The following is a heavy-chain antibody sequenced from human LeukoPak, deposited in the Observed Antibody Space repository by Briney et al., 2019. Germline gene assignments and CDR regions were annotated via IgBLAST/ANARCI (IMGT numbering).Heavy chain of an antibody. J-gene: IGHJ4*02. D-gene: IGHD3-10*01. CDR3: AREASRAGTYYFDY. V-gene: IGHV4-59*02. Sequence: SETLSLTCTVSGGSVNSYYWSWIRQPPGKGLEWIGYIYYSGSTSYNPSLKSRVTISVDTSKNQFSLKLRSVTAADTAVYFCAREASRAGTYYFDYWGQGTLLTVSS. CDR2: IYYSGST. CDR1: GGSVNSYY.